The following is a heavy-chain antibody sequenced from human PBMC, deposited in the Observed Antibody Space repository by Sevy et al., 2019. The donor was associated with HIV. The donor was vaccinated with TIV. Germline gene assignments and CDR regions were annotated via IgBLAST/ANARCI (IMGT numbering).Heavy chain of an antibody. D-gene: IGHD2-21*02. V-gene: IGHV3-33*01. CDR3: ARESGSDWYLDY. Sequence: GGSRRLSGKASGFIFSRYGVHWVRQAPGKGLEWVASIFNDGKTKYYGDPVKGRFTISRDDSKNTLYLQMDSLRAEDTAVYYCARESGSDWYLDYWGQGTLVTVSS. CDR2: IFNDGKTK. J-gene: IGHJ4*02. CDR1: GFIFSRYG.